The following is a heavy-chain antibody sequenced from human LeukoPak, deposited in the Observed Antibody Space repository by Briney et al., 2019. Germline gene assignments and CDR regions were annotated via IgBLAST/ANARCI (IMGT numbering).Heavy chain of an antibody. CDR3: ARDHGNSIFGVVLGAFDI. V-gene: IGHV3-21*01. D-gene: IGHD3-3*01. CDR1: GFTISSNY. Sequence: GGSLRLSCAASGFTISSNYMSWVRQAPGKGLEWVSFISSSSSHIYYADSVKGRFTISRDNAKNSLYLQMNSLRVEDTAVYYCARDHGNSIFGVVLGAFDIWGQGTMVTVSS. CDR2: ISSSSSHI. J-gene: IGHJ3*02.